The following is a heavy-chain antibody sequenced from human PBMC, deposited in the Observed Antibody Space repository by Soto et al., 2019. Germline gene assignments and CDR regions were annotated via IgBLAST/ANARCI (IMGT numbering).Heavy chain of an antibody. CDR3: AITPGIAVGASLDY. CDR2: IYSGST. Sequence: SETLSLPCTPSGRSISSSSPYWGSIRQPPGKGLEWIGTIYSGSTYYNPSLKRQVTLAVDTPNNQFSLRLTSLAAADTAIYFWAITPGIAVGASLDYWGAATM. J-gene: IGHJ4*02. V-gene: IGHV4-39*03. CDR1: GRSISSSSPY. D-gene: IGHD6-19*01.